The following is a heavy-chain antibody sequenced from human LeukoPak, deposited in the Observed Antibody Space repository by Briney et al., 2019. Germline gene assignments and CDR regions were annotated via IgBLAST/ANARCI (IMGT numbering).Heavy chain of an antibody. CDR2: IYHSGST. Sequence: PSETLSLTCAVSGGSICSGGYSWSWIRQPPGKGLEWIGYIYHSGSTYYNPSLKSRVTISVDRSKNQFSLKLSSVTAADTAVYYCARTDDVGAFDIWGQGTMVTVSS. CDR3: ARTDDVGAFDI. J-gene: IGHJ3*02. V-gene: IGHV4-30-2*01. D-gene: IGHD1-1*01. CDR1: GGSICSGGYS.